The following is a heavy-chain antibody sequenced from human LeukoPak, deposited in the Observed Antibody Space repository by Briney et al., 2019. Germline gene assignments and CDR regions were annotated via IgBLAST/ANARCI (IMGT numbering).Heavy chain of an antibody. CDR2: FYYSGTT. CDR3: ASSSRRFGGYAGAFDI. Sequence: PSETLSLTCNVSGDYMSTSTYYWGWIRQPPGKGLECIGTFYYSGTTYYNPSLKSRIAISVDTFNKQVSLKVSSVTATDTAVYYCASSSRRFGGYAGAFDIWGQGATVTVSS. CDR1: GDYMSTSTYY. J-gene: IGHJ3*02. V-gene: IGHV4-39*01. D-gene: IGHD5-12*01.